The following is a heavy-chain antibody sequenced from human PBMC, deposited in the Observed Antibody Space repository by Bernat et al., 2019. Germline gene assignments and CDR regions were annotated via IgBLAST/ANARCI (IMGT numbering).Heavy chain of an antibody. Sequence: VQLVESGGGVVQPGRSLRLSCAASGFTFSSYWMHWVRQAPGKGLVWVSRINTDGSITTYADSVRGRFTISRDNAKNTLFLQMSSLRAEDTAIYYCVRIGYSTSSLGIDYWGQGALVIVSS. J-gene: IGHJ4*02. D-gene: IGHD1-26*01. CDR3: VRIGYSTSSLGIDY. V-gene: IGHV3-74*02. CDR1: GFTFSSYW. CDR2: INTDGSIT.